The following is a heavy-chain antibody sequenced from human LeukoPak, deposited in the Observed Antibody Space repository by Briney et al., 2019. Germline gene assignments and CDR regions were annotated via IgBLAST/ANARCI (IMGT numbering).Heavy chain of an antibody. D-gene: IGHD6-19*01. CDR1: GGTFSSNT. Sequence: GSSVKVSCKASGGTFSSNTISWVRQAPGQGLEWMGGIIPIFGTANYAQKFQGRVTITADKSTSTAYMELSSLRSEDTAVYYCARAGYSSGWYHAKYYYYYMDVWGKGTTVTVSS. V-gene: IGHV1-69*06. CDR3: ARAGYSSGWYHAKYYYYYMDV. CDR2: IIPIFGTA. J-gene: IGHJ6*03.